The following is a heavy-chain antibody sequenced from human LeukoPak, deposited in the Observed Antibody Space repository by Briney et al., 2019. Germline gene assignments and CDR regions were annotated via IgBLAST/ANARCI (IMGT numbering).Heavy chain of an antibody. V-gene: IGHV3-30*02. CDR1: GFTFSGSG. CDR2: IRYDGGIK. J-gene: IGHJ4*02. CDR3: TKPASGTARERFEY. D-gene: IGHD1-26*01. Sequence: PGGSLRLSCAASGFTFSGSGMHWVRQAPGKGLEWVAYIRYDGGIKHHADSVKGRFTVSRDNSENTLYLQMNSLRPEDTAVYYCTKPASGTARERFEYWGQGTLVTDSS.